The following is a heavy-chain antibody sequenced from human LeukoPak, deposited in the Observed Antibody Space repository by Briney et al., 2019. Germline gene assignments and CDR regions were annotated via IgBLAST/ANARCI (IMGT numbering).Heavy chain of an antibody. CDR1: GYTFTGYY. CDR2: INPKSGGT. V-gene: IGHV1-2*02. J-gene: IGHJ4*02. CDR3: ASWGYDRATQGDYYFDY. D-gene: IGHD3-22*01. Sequence: ASVKVSCKASGYTFTGYYMNWVRQAPGQGLEWMGWINPKSGGTNYPQKFQGRVTMTRDTSISTAYMELSRLRSDDTAVYYCASWGYDRATQGDYYFDYWGQGTLVTVSS.